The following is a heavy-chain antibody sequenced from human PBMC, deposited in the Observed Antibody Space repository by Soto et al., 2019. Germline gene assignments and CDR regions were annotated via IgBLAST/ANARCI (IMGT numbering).Heavy chain of an antibody. CDR2: IKQDVSEK. D-gene: IGHD5-12*01. V-gene: IGHV3-7*01. CDR3: ARWRYNSYEPVFKY. Sequence: PGWSLRLSCPPSVFTFSSYSMSLVAHSPGKGLEWLANIKQDVSEKYYVDSVKGRFTISRDNAKNSLYLQMNSLRAEDTAVYYCARWRYNSYEPVFKYWGPAALVTVSS. CDR1: VFTFSSYS. J-gene: IGHJ4*02.